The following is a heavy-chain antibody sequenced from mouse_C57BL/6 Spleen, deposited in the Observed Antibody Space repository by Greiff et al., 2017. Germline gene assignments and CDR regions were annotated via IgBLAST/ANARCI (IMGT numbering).Heavy chain of an antibody. CDR2: IDPSDTYT. CDR3: ARSDYYGSRGYFDY. J-gene: IGHJ2*01. D-gene: IGHD1-1*01. V-gene: IGHV1-69*01. CDR1: GYTFTNYW. Sequence: VQLQQPGAELVMPGASVKLSCKASGYTFTNYWMHWVKQRPGQGLEWIGEIDPSDTYTNYNQNFKGKSTLTVDKSSSTAYMQLSSLTSEDSAVYYCARSDYYGSRGYFDYWGQGTTLTVSS.